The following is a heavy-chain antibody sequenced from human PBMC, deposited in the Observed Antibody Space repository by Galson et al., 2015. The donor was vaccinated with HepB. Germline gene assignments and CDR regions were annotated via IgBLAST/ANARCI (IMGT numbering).Heavy chain of an antibody. J-gene: IGHJ4*01. V-gene: IGHV3-74*01. D-gene: IGHD5-24*01. CDR2: INSDGGST. Sequence: SLRLSCAASGFTFISYCMHGVRQAPGKGLGWVARINSDGGSTSYANTVKGRFTISRDNSKNTLYLQMNSLRAEDTAVYYCARGYNNRYRIDYWGQGAPVTVSS. CDR1: GFTFISYC. CDR3: ARGYNNRYRIDY.